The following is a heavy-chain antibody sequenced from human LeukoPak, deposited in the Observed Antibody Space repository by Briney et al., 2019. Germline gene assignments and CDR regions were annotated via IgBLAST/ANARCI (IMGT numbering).Heavy chain of an antibody. V-gene: IGHV3-20*01. CDR2: INWNGGST. J-gene: IGHJ6*03. CDR1: GFTFDDYG. Sequence: GGSLRLSCAASGFTFDDYGMSWVRQAPGKGLEWVSGINWNGGSTGYADSVKGRFTISRDNAKNSLYLQMNSLRAEDTALYHCARGGSGSYHFYYYYMDVWSKGTTVTISS. D-gene: IGHD3-10*01. CDR3: ARGGSGSYHFYYYYMDV.